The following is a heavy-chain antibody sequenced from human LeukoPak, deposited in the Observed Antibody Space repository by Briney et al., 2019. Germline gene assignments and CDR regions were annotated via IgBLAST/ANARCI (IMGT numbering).Heavy chain of an antibody. J-gene: IGHJ3*02. CDR1: GFTFSSYA. CDR2: ISYDGSNK. V-gene: IGHV3-30-3*01. CDR3: AMQEGDI. Sequence: HPGRSLRLSCAASGFTFSSYAMHWVRQAPGKGLEWVAVISYDGSNKYYADSVKGRFTISRDNSKNTLYLQMNSLRAEDTAVYYCAMQEGDIWGQGTMVTVSS.